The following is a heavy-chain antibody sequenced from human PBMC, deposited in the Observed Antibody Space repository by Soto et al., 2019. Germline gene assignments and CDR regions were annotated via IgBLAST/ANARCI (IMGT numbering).Heavy chain of an antibody. Sequence: EVQLLESGGGLVQPGGSLRLSCAASGFTFSSCAMSWVGQAPGKGLDWVSSISDSGGNTNYADSVKGRFTISRDNSKNTLYLQMSSLRAGDTAVYYCAKYHNLDYWGQGTLVTVSS. D-gene: IGHD3-10*01. CDR3: AKYHNLDY. CDR2: ISDSGGNT. CDR1: GFTFSSCA. V-gene: IGHV3-23*01. J-gene: IGHJ4*02.